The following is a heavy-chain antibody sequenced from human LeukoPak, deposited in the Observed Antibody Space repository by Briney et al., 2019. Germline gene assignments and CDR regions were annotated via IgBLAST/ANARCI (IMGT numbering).Heavy chain of an antibody. V-gene: IGHV3-48*04. J-gene: IGHJ4*02. Sequence: GGSLRLSCAASGLTFSSYSMNWVRQAPGKGLEWVSYISSSGSTIYYADSVKGRFTISRDNAKNSLYLQMNSLRAEDTAVYYCARGYGYGGFDYLGQGTLVTVSS. CDR2: ISSSGSTI. CDR3: ARGYGYGGFDY. CDR1: GLTFSSYS. D-gene: IGHD5-18*01.